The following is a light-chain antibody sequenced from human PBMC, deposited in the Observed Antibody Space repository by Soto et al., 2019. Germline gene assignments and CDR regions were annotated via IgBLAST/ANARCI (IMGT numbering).Light chain of an antibody. Sequence: EIVLTQSPCTLSLSPGERATLSCRASHSVSASYLAWYQQKPGQAPGLLIYGASSRATGIPDRFSGSGSGTDFTLTISRLEPEDFAFYYCQQYGSSPFTFGPGTKVDIK. V-gene: IGKV3-20*01. CDR2: GAS. CDR1: HSVSASY. J-gene: IGKJ3*01. CDR3: QQYGSSPFT.